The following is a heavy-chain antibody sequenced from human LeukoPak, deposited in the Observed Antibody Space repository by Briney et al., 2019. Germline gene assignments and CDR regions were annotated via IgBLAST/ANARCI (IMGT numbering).Heavy chain of an antibody. D-gene: IGHD6-13*01. CDR2: VNPNSGNT. CDR1: GYTFTKYD. V-gene: IGHV1-8*03. Sequence: ASVKVSCKASGYTFTKYDINWVRQATGQGLEWMGWVNPNSGNTGYAQKFQGRVTITRDTSISTAYMELSSLRSEDTAVYYCARDGTAAGLYFDLWGQGTLVTVSS. CDR3: ARDGTAAGLYFDL. J-gene: IGHJ4*01.